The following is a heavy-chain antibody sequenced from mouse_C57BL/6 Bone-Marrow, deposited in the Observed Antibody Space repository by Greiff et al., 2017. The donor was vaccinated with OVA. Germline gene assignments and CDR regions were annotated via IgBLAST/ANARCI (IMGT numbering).Heavy chain of an antibody. Sequence: EVMLVESGGDLVKPGGSLKLSCAASGFTFSSYGMSWVRQTPDKRLEWVATISSGGSYTYYPDSVKGRFTISRDNAKNTLYLQMSSLKSEDTAMYYCARPPRRFAYWGQGTLVTVSA. CDR3: ARPPRRFAY. CDR1: GFTFSSYG. CDR2: ISSGGSYT. V-gene: IGHV5-6*02. J-gene: IGHJ3*01.